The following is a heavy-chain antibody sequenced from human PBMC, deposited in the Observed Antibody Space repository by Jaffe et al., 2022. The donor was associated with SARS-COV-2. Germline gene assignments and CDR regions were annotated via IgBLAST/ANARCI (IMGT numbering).Heavy chain of an antibody. V-gene: IGHV3-11*01. CDR1: GFTFSDNY. D-gene: IGHD2-21*01. J-gene: IGHJ4*02. CDR2: ISSSGHSI. Sequence: QVQLVESGGGLVEPGGSLRLSCVASGFTFSDNYMSWIRQISGKGLEWVSYISSSGHSIYYADSVKGRFTISRDTAKNTLYLQMNNLRAEDTAVYFCARGGERQLEYFDYWGQGTLVTVSS. CDR3: ARGGERQLEYFDY.